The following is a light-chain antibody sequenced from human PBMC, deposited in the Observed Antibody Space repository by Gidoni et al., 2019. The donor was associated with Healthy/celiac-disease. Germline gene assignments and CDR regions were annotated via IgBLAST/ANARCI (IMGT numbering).Light chain of an antibody. CDR2: DVS. V-gene: IGLV2-11*01. J-gene: IGLJ2*01. CDR3: CSYAGSYTSL. Sequence: QSALTQPRSVSGSPGQSVTISCTGTSSDVGGYNYVSWYQQHPGKAPKPMIYDVSKRPSGVPDRFSGSKSGNTASLTISGFQAEDEADYYCCSYAGSYTSLFGGGTKLTVL. CDR1: SSDVGGYNY.